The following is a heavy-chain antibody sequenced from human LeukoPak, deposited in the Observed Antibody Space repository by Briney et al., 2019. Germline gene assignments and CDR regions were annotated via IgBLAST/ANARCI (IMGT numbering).Heavy chain of an antibody. J-gene: IGHJ4*02. D-gene: IGHD5/OR15-5a*01. CDR3: AGGVYGYNAFDY. CDR2: ISSGRSVM. CDR1: GFTFSVYG. V-gene: IGHV3-48*02. Sequence: GGSLRLSCAASGFTFSVYGMSWVRQAPGKGLEWVSHISSGRSVMNYADSVKGRFTISRDNGKNSVYLQMNSLRDEDTAVYYCAGGVYGYNAFDYWGQGTLVCVSA.